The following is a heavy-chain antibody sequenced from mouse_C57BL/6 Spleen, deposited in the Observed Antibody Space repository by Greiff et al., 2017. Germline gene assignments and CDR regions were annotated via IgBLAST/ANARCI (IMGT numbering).Heavy chain of an antibody. CDR3: ARRWDGGYFDV. V-gene: IGHV1-54*01. Sequence: QVQLQQSGAELVRPGTSVKVSCKASGYAFTDYLIEWVKQRPGQGLEWIGVINPESGGTNYNEKFKVKATLTADKSSSTAYMQLSSLTSEDSAVDFCARRWDGGYFDVWGTGTTVTVSS. D-gene: IGHD4-1*01. CDR2: INPESGGT. CDR1: GYAFTDYL. J-gene: IGHJ1*03.